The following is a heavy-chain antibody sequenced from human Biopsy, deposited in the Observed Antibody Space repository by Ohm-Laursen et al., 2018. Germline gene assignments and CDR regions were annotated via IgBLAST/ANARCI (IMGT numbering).Heavy chain of an antibody. J-gene: IGHJ6*02. V-gene: IGHV4-59*02. CDR1: GDSVTKYY. CDR2: IYYSVMT. D-gene: IGHD4-11*01. Sequence: GTLSLTCTVSGDSVTKYYWSWIRQPPGKGLEWIGHIYYSVMTNYNPSLQSRVSISVDTSRNQVSLTLSSVTAADTAVYYCARDSGILNYGNFKYYHYYGMDVWGRGTLVTVSS. CDR3: ARDSGILNYGNFKYYHYYGMDV.